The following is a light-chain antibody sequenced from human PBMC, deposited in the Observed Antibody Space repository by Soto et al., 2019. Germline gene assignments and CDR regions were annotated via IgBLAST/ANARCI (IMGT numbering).Light chain of an antibody. V-gene: IGLV2-14*01. J-gene: IGLJ1*01. CDR1: SNDIGIYNY. Sequence: QSALTQPASVSGSPGQSITISCTGTSNDIGIYNYVSWFQQHPGKAPNLILYEVSHRPSGVSSRFSGSKSGITASLTISGLQAEDEADYYCSSYTHSNTYVFGGGTKVTVL. CDR3: SSYTHSNTYV. CDR2: EVS.